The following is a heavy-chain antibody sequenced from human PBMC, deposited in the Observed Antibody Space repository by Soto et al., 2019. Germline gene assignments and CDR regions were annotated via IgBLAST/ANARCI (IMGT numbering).Heavy chain of an antibody. D-gene: IGHD1-1*01. J-gene: IGHJ6*02. CDR3: ARGPGAQRYYYYGMDV. V-gene: IGHV4-34*01. CDR1: GGSFSGYY. Sequence: SETLSLTCAVYGGSFSGYYWSWIRQPPGKGLEWIGEINHSGSTNYNPSLKSRVTISVDTSKNQFSLKLSSVTAADTAVYYCARGPGAQRYYYYGMDVWGQGTTVTVSS. CDR2: INHSGST.